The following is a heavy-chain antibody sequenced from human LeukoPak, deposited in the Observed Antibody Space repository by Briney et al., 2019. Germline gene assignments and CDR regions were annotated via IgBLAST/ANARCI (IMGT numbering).Heavy chain of an antibody. CDR3: ARQEVCSGYVDIYYFDY. D-gene: IGHD5-12*01. Sequence: SETLSLTCTVSGGSISSSSYYWGWIRQPPGKGLEWIGSIYYSGSTYYNPSLKSRVTISVDTSKNQFSLKLSSVTAADTAVYYCARQEVCSGYVDIYYFDYWGQGTLVTVSS. V-gene: IGHV4-39*01. CDR1: GGSISSSSYY. J-gene: IGHJ4*02. CDR2: IYYSGST.